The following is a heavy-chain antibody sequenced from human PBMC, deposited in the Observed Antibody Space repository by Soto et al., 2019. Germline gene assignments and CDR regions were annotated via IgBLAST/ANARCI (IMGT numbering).Heavy chain of an antibody. J-gene: IGHJ4*02. V-gene: IGHV3-72*01. CDR1: GFTFSDHY. CDR3: ARGVVSTGYFDY. CDR2: SRDKVHSHTT. D-gene: IGHD5-12*01. Sequence: ASGGGLVQPGGSLRLSCAAYGFTFSDHYMDWVRQAPGKGREWVGRSRDKVHSHTTEYAASVKGRFTISRGDSENSLYLQMNSLKTEDTAVYYCARGVVSTGYFDYWGQGTLVTVSS.